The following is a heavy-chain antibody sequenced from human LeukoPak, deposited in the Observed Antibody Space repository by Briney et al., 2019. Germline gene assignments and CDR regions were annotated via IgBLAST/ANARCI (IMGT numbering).Heavy chain of an antibody. Sequence: GEALQISCKGSGSSFTSYWIGWVRQMPGKGLEWMGIIYPGDSDTRYSPSFQGQVTNSADKSISTAYLQWSSLKASDTAMYYCARSGFYDILTGLFDYWGQGTLVTVSS. D-gene: IGHD3-9*01. CDR2: IYPGDSDT. CDR3: ARSGFYDILTGLFDY. CDR1: GSSFTSYW. V-gene: IGHV5-51*01. J-gene: IGHJ4*02.